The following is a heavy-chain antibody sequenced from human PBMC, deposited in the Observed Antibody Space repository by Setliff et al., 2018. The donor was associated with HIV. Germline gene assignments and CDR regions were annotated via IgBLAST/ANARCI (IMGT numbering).Heavy chain of an antibody. CDR3: ARDRRDLYYGSGSYYNGGYYFDY. Sequence: GGSLRLSCAASGFTFSSYWMSWVSQAPGKGLAWVANIRQDGGEKYYVDSVKGRFTISRDNAKNSLYLQMSSLRAEDTDVYYCARDRRDLYYGSGSYYNGGYYFDYWGQGTLVTVSS. D-gene: IGHD3-10*01. CDR2: IRQDGGEK. V-gene: IGHV3-7*03. CDR1: GFTFSSYW. J-gene: IGHJ4*02.